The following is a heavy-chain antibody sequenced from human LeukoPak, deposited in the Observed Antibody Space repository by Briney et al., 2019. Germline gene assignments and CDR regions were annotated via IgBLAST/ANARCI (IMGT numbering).Heavy chain of an antibody. Sequence: GGSLRLSCAASGFTFSSYAMTWVRQAPGKGLQWVSAVSGSGAHTYYADSVKGRFTISRDNSRDTLYSQMNSLRAEDTAVYYCARDRGRHGAMVIIDYWGQGILVTVSS. CDR3: ARDRGRHGAMVIIDY. CDR2: VSGSGAHT. V-gene: IGHV3-23*01. CDR1: GFTFSSYA. D-gene: IGHD5-18*01. J-gene: IGHJ4*02.